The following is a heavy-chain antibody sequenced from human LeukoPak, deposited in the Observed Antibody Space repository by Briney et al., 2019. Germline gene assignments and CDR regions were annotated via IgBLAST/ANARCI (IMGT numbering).Heavy chain of an antibody. Sequence: GESLNISCEGSGYSFTNYWIGWVRQMPGKGLEWMGVIYPDDSDTRSSPSFQGQVTISADKSIGTAYLQWSSLKASDTAMYYCAIGGDSSTSCYRCFNYWGQGTLVTVSS. CDR3: AIGGDSSTSCYRCFNY. CDR2: IYPDDSDT. D-gene: IGHD2-2*01. CDR1: GYSFTNYW. V-gene: IGHV5-51*01. J-gene: IGHJ4*02.